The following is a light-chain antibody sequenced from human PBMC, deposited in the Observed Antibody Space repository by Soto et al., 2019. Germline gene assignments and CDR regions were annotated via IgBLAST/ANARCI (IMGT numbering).Light chain of an antibody. Sequence: EIVLTQSPGTLSLSPGVRATLSCRASQSVRSNYLAWYQQKPGQAPRLLIYGASSRATGIPDRFSGSGSGTDFTLTICRLEPEDFAVYYCQHYGSSAYTFGQGTTLEIK. V-gene: IGKV3-20*01. CDR1: QSVRSNY. CDR2: GAS. J-gene: IGKJ2*01. CDR3: QHYGSSAYT.